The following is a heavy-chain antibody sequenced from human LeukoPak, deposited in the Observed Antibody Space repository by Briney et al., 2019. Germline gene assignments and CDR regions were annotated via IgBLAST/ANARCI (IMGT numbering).Heavy chain of an antibody. CDR2: FDPENGET. CDR1: GYTLTELS. CDR3: ATATDYFDY. J-gene: IGHJ4*02. Sequence: ASVKVSCTVSGYTLTELSVHWVRQAPGKGLEWMGGFDPENGETIYAQSFQGRLTMTEDTSTDTAYMELSSLRSEDTAVYYCATATDYFDYWGQGTLVTVPS. V-gene: IGHV1-24*01.